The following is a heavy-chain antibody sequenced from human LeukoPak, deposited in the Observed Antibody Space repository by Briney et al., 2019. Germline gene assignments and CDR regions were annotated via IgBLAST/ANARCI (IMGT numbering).Heavy chain of an antibody. J-gene: IGHJ4*02. D-gene: IGHD2-2*01. Sequence: ASETLSLTCTVSGGSISSYYWSWIRQPAGKGLEWIGRIYSSGSTNYNPSLKSRVTMSVDTSKNQFSLKLSSVTAADTAVYYCARRRASDCSNSSCRRGFDYWGQGTLVTVSS. CDR1: GGSISSYY. V-gene: IGHV4-4*07. CDR2: IYSSGST. CDR3: ARRRASDCSNSSCRRGFDY.